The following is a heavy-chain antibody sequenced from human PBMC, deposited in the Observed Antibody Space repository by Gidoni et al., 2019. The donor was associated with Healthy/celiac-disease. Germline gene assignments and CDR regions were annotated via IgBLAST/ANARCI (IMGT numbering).Heavy chain of an antibody. D-gene: IGHD4-17*01. V-gene: IGHV3-49*04. CDR2: IRSKAYGGTT. CDR3: TRADNYGDLDY. CDR1: GFTFGDYA. Sequence: VQLVESGGGLVPPGRSLRLSCTASGFTFGDYAMGWVRQAPGKGLEWVGFIRSKAYGGTTEYAASVKGRFTISRDDSKSIAYLQMNSLKTEDTAVYYCTRADNYGDLDYWGQGTLVTVSS. J-gene: IGHJ4*02.